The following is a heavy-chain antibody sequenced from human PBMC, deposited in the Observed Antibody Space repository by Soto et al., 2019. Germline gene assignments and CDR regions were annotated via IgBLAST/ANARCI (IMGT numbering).Heavy chain of an antibody. D-gene: IGHD3-10*01. V-gene: IGHV3-30*03. CDR1: GFTFSDYG. J-gene: IGHJ5*01. CDR3: ATALSRSLLNWFDS. Sequence: EGSLRLSCAASGFTFSDYGMHWVRQAPGMGLQWVAVISYDGRVEEYADSVKGRFTIVRDISKNTLYLQMNNLGTDDTAVYYCATALSRSLLNWFDSWGQGTPVTVSS. CDR2: ISYDGRVE.